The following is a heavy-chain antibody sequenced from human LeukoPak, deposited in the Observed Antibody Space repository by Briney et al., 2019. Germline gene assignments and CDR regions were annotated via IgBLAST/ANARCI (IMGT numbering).Heavy chain of an antibody. CDR2: INAGNGNT. V-gene: IGHV1-3*01. J-gene: IGHJ4*02. Sequence: ASVKVSCKASGYTFTNYNINWVRQAAGQGLEWMGWINAGNGNTKYSQKFQGRVTITRDTSASTAYMELSSLRSEDTAVYYCARDLGYSSVGYWGQGTLITVSS. D-gene: IGHD6-13*01. CDR3: ARDLGYSSVGY. CDR1: GYTFTNYN.